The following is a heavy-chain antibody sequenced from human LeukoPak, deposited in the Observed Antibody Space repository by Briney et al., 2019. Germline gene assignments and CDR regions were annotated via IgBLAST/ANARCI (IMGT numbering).Heavy chain of an antibody. CDR3: AREVGYSYGSDF. CDR1: GYSISSGYY. V-gene: IGHV4-38-2*02. Sequence: SETLSLTCAVSGYSISSGYYWGWIRQPPGTGLEWIGSIYHSGSTYYNPSLKSRVTISVDTSKNQFSLKLSSVPAADTAVYYCAREVGYSYGSDFWGEGNLVTVSS. J-gene: IGHJ4*02. CDR2: IYHSGST. D-gene: IGHD5-18*01.